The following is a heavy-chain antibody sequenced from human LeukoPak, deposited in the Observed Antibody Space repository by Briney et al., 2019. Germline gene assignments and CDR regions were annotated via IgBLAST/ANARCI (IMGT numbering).Heavy chain of an antibody. V-gene: IGHV3-7*01. D-gene: IGHD6-25*01. J-gene: IGHJ4*02. CDR2: IKPDGSQR. Sequence: TGGSLRLSCAASGFTFSSYAMSWVRQAPGKGLEWVANIKPDGSQRYYVDSVKGRFTISRDNAENSVHLQMNSLRAEDTAIYFCTRSSAGFDYWGQGILVTVSS. CDR3: TRSSAGFDY. CDR1: GFTFSSYA.